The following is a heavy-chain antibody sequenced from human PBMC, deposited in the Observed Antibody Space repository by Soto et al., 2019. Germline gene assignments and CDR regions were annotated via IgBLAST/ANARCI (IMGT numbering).Heavy chain of an antibody. CDR2: IIAYNGNT. J-gene: IGHJ5*01. CDR3: WTVPIRDLFYP. Sequence: GASEKVVRKVSGYTLTSHGISWVRQYTGQGLEWMGWIIAYNGNTNYAQMLQVRVPMTTGTSLSSAYIELRSLRSDDTLLYFCWTVPIRDLFYPWPQRSPVPVSS. V-gene: IGHV1-18*01. CDR1: GYTLTSHG.